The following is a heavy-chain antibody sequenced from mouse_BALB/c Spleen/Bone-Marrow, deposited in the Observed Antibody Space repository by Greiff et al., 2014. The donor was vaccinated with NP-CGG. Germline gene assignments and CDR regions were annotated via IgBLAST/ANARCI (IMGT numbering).Heavy chain of an antibody. V-gene: IGHV7-1*02. CDR3: ARDDNGRFAY. D-gene: IGHD1-2*01. CDR1: GFTFTDFY. Sequence: EVNVVESGGGLVQPGGSLRLSCATSGFTFTDFYMEWVRQLPEERLEWIAVSRSRTYDYTTEYSGSVKGRFIVSRDTSQSILYLXXNALRAEDTGIYFCARDDNGRFAYWGQGTLVTVSA. J-gene: IGHJ3*01. CDR2: SRSRTYDYTT.